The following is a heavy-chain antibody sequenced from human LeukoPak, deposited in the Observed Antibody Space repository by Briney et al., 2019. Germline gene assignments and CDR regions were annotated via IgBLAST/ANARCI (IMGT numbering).Heavy chain of an antibody. CDR3: ARGWGYLDY. J-gene: IGHJ4*02. D-gene: IGHD3-16*01. CDR1: GGSISSYY. CDR2: MYYSGSP. Sequence: SETLSLTCTVSGGSISSYYWSWIRQTPGKGLEWVGYMYYSGSPNYNPSLNSRVTISVDTSENQFSLKLRSVTAADTAVYYCARGWGYLDYWGQGTLVTVSS. V-gene: IGHV4-59*01.